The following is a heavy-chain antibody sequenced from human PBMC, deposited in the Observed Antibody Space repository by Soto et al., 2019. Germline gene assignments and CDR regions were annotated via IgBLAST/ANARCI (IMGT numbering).Heavy chain of an antibody. CDR2: ISGSGGST. J-gene: IGHJ4*02. Sequence: SGGSLRLSCAASGFTFSSYAMSWVRQAPGKGLEWVSAISGSGGSTYYADSVKGRFTISRDNSKNTLYLQMNSLRAEDTAVYYCAKDEAVAGTLRFDYWGQGXLVTVYS. CDR1: GFTFSSYA. V-gene: IGHV3-23*01. CDR3: AKDEAVAGTLRFDY. D-gene: IGHD6-19*01.